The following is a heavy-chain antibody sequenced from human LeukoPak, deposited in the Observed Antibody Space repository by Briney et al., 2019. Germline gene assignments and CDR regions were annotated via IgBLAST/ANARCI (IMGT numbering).Heavy chain of an antibody. CDR1: GFTFDDYG. CDR2: ISWNSASV. J-gene: IGHJ4*02. V-gene: IGHV3-9*01. CDR3: AKDYGYSSSWYDY. Sequence: GRSLRLSCEASGFTFDDYGMHWVRQAPGKGLEWVSTISWNSASVGYVDSVKGRFTISRDNVKKTLYLQMNGLRPEDTALYYCAKDYGYSSSWYDYWGQGTLVTVSS. D-gene: IGHD6-13*01.